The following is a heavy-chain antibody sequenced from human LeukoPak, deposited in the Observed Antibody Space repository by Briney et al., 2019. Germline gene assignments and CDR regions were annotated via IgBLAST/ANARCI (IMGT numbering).Heavy chain of an antibody. CDR1: GFTFSSHD. CDR3: TRGGPGYYLDY. V-gene: IGHV3-13*01. Sequence: GGSLRLSCAASGFTFSSHDMHWVRQATGKGLEWVSTIGTAGDTYYPGSVKGRFTISRENAKNSLYLQMNILKAGDTAVYYCTRGGPGYYLDYWGQGTLVTVSP. J-gene: IGHJ4*02. CDR2: IGTAGDT.